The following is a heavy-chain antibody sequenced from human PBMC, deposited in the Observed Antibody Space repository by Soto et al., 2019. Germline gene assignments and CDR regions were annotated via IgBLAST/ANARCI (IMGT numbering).Heavy chain of an antibody. J-gene: IGHJ6*02. V-gene: IGHV3-30-3*01. CDR3: AREHVRASSSRYSDGMDV. CDR2: ISYDGSNK. CDR1: GFTFSSYA. D-gene: IGHD6-6*01. Sequence: QVQLVESGGGVVQPGRSLRLSCAASGFTFSSYAMHWVRQAPGKGLEWVAVISYDGSNKYYADSVKGRFTISRDNSKNPLYLQMNSLGAEDAAVYYCAREHVRASSSRYSDGMDVWGQGTTVTVSS.